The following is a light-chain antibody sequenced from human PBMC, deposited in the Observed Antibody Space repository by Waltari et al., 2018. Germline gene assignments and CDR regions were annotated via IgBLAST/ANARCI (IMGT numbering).Light chain of an antibody. Sequence: DVQMTQSPSPLSASIGDRVNITCRASQGISKYLAWFQQKPGQAPKSLIYAASSLQSGVPSKFSGSGSGTDFTLTISSLQPEDFATYYCQQYDSLPVTFGGGTKVEIK. V-gene: IGKV1-16*02. CDR3: QQYDSLPVT. CDR1: QGISKY. J-gene: IGKJ4*01. CDR2: AAS.